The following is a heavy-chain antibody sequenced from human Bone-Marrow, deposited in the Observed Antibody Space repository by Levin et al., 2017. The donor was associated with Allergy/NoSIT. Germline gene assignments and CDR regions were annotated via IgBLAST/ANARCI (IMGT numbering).Heavy chain of an antibody. Sequence: GESLKISCAASGFTFSTYWMHWVRQAPGKGLVWVSRINSDGSIINYADSVKGRFTISRDNAKNTLYLQMNSLRAEDTAVYYCARDRDRTDYFDYWGQGTLVTVSS. CDR2: INSDGSII. D-gene: IGHD1-14*01. CDR1: GFTFSTYW. V-gene: IGHV3-74*01. J-gene: IGHJ4*02. CDR3: ARDRDRTDYFDY.